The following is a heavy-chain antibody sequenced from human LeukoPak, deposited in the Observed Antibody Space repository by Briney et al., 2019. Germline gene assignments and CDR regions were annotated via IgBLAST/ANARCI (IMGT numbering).Heavy chain of an antibody. Sequence: SETLSLTCTVSGGSISSGGYYWSWSRQHPGKGLEWIGYIYYSGSTYYNPSLKSRVTISVDTSKNQFSLKLSSVTAADTAVYYCARGPRGGSVVVPAAIDYWGQGTLVTVSS. J-gene: IGHJ4*02. CDR2: IYYSGST. D-gene: IGHD2-2*02. CDR1: GGSISSGGYY. V-gene: IGHV4-31*03. CDR3: ARGPRGGSVVVPAAIDY.